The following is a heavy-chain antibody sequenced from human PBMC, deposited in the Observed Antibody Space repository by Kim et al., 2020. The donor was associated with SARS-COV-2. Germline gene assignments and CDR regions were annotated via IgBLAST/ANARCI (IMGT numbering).Heavy chain of an antibody. CDR1: GYSFTSYW. CDR2: IYPGDSDT. J-gene: IGHJ6*02. Sequence: GESLKISCKGSGYSFTSYWIGWVRQMPGKGLEWMGIIYPGDSDTRYSPSFQGQVTISADKSISTAYLQWSSLKASDTAMYYCARHLPYYYGSGSYFFHYGMDVWGQGTTVTVSS. V-gene: IGHV5-51*01. D-gene: IGHD3-10*01. CDR3: ARHLPYYYGSGSYFFHYGMDV.